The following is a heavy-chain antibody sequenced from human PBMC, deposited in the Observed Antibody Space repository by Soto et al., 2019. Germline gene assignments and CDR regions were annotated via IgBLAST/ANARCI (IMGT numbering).Heavy chain of an antibody. CDR3: ARARRGYESFDY. CDR2: INAGNGNT. D-gene: IGHD3-16*01. Sequence: ASVKVSCKASGYTFTSYAMHWVRQAPGQRLEWMGWINAGNGNTKYSQKFQGRVTITRDTSASTAYMELSSLRSEDTAVYYCARARRGYESFDYWGQGTLVTVSS. J-gene: IGHJ4*02. CDR1: GYTFTSYA. V-gene: IGHV1-3*01.